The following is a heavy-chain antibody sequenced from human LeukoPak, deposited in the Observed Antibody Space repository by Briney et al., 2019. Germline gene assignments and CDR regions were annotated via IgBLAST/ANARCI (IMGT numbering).Heavy chain of an antibody. J-gene: IGHJ4*02. D-gene: IGHD1-26*01. CDR2: IYYSGST. Sequence: SETLSLTCTVSGGSISSSSYYWGWIRQPPGKGLEWIGSIYYSGSTYYNPSLKSRVTISVDTSKNQFSLKLSSVTAADTAVYYCILGGSRKAFPFDYWGQGTLVTVSS. V-gene: IGHV4-39*01. CDR1: GGSISSSSYY. CDR3: ILGGSRKAFPFDY.